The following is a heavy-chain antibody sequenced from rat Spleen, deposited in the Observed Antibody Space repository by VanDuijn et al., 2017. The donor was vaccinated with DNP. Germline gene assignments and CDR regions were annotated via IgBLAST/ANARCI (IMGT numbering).Heavy chain of an antibody. D-gene: IGHD1-12*01. Sequence: EVQLVESGGGLVQPGRSLKLSCAASGFTFSDYAMAWVRQAPKKGLEWVASITNRGGNPYSRDSVKGRFTISRDNSKSILYLQMDGLRSEDTATYYCARHRTIMPYYYVMDAWGQVASFTVSS. CDR3: ARHRTIMPYYYVMDA. CDR1: GFTFSDYA. V-gene: IGHV5S23*01. CDR2: ITNRGGNP. J-gene: IGHJ4*01.